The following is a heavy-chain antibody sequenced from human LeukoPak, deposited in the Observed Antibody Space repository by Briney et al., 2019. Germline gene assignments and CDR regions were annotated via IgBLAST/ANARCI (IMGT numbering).Heavy chain of an antibody. CDR3: ARDARVNYYYDSSGYIDY. V-gene: IGHV1-46*01. CDR1: GYTFTSYY. CDR2: INPSGGST. Sequence: GASVKVSCKASGYTFTSYYMHWVRQAPGQGLEWMGIINPSGGSTSYAQKFQGRVTMTRDTSTSTVYMELGSLRSEDTAVYYCARDARVNYYYDSSGYIDYWGQGTLVTVSS. D-gene: IGHD3-22*01. J-gene: IGHJ4*02.